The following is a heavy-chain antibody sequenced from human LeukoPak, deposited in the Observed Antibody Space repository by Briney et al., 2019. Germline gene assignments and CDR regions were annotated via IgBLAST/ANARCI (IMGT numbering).Heavy chain of an antibody. CDR1: GGSISNNNYY. V-gene: IGHV4-39*07. CDR3: ARAPYCSSTSCRYFDL. D-gene: IGHD2-2*01. Sequence: SETLSLTCTVSGGSISNNNYYWAWIRQPPGKGLECIGSIYYSGSPYYNPSLKSRVTISVDTSKNQFSLKLSSVTAADTAVYYCARAPYCSSTSCRYFDLWGRGTLVTVSS. J-gene: IGHJ2*01. CDR2: IYYSGSP.